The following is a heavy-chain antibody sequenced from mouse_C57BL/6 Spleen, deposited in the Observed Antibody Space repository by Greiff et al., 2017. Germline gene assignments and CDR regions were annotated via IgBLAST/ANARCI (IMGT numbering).Heavy chain of an antibody. J-gene: IGHJ2*01. D-gene: IGHD2-1*01. V-gene: IGHV1-53*01. CDR3: SRSDYYGNYEDVFDY. CDR1: GYTFTSYW. Sequence: QVQLQQPGTELVKPGASVKLSCKASGYTFTSYWMHWVKQRPGQGLEWIGNINPSNGGTNYNEKFKSKATLTVDKSSSTAYVQLSSLTSEDSAVYYGSRSDYYGNYEDVFDYWGQGTILTVSS. CDR2: INPSNGGT.